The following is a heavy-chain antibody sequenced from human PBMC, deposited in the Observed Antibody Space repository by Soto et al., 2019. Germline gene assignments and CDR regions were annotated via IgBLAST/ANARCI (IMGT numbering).Heavy chain of an antibody. Sequence: SETLSLTCAVSGGSISSGGYSWSWIRQPPGKGLEWIGYIYHSGSTYYNPSLKSRVTISVDRSKNQFSLRLSSVTAADTAVYYCARTSRYDSSGYYAGFLDYWGQGTLVTVSS. J-gene: IGHJ4*02. CDR1: GGSISSGGYS. CDR3: ARTSRYDSSGYYAGFLDY. D-gene: IGHD3-22*01. V-gene: IGHV4-30-2*02. CDR2: IYHSGST.